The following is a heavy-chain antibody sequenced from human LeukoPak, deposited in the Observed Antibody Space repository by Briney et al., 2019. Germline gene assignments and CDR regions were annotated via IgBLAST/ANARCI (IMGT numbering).Heavy chain of an antibody. CDR2: IWDDGSNK. D-gene: IGHD3-10*01. CDR3: AKERGGQDWYFDL. V-gene: IGHV3-33*03. Sequence: GGSLRLSCTASGFNFSDYDMDWVRQAPGKGLEWVAVIWDDGSNKHYADSVKGRFSISRDNSKNTLYLQMNSLRAEDTAMYYCAKERGGQDWYFDLWGRGALVTVSS. CDR1: GFNFSDYD. J-gene: IGHJ2*01.